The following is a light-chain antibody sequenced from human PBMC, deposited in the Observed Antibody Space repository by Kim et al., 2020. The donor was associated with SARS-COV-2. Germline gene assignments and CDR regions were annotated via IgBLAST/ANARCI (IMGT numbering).Light chain of an antibody. CDR3: QQRSNWPLT. CDR1: QNINNY. J-gene: IGKJ4*01. Sequence: EIVLTQSPATLSSPLGERATLSCRASQNINNYLAWYQQKPGQAPRLLIYDASNRACGIPIRFSGSGFGTDFTLTISSLEPEDFAVYYCQQRSNWPLTFGGGTKVDIK. V-gene: IGKV3-11*01. CDR2: DAS.